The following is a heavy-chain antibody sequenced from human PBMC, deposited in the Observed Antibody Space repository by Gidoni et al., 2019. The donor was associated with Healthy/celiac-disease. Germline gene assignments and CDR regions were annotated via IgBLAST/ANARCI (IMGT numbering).Heavy chain of an antibody. V-gene: IGHV3-30*18. J-gene: IGHJ6*02. CDR2: ISYDGSNK. CDR1: GFPFSRYA. D-gene: IGHD2-15*01. CDR3: AKNHVVAATGHYYYYGMDV. Sequence: QVQLVESAGGVVHPGRSLRLSFAASGFPFSRYAMLWGRQAPGKGLEWVAVISYDGSNKYYADAVKGRFTISRDNSKNTLYLQMNSLRAEDTAVYYCAKNHVVAATGHYYYYGMDVWGQGTTVTVSS.